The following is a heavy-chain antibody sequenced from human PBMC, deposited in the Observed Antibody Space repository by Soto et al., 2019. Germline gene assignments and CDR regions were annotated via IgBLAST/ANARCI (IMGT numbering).Heavy chain of an antibody. V-gene: IGHV4-59*01. CDR2: IYYSGST. Sequence: SETLSRTCTVSGGTIISYYWSWSRQPPGKGLEWIGYIYYSGSTNYDPSLKSRVTISVDTSKNRFSLKLTSVTAADTAVYYCARGTSGSPRSNLDYWGQGTLVTVSS. J-gene: IGHJ4*02. D-gene: IGHD1-26*01. CDR1: GGTIISYY. CDR3: ARGTSGSPRSNLDY.